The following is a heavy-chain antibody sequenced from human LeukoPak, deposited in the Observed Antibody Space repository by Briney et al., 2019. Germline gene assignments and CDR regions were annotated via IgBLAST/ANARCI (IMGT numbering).Heavy chain of an antibody. Sequence: GGSLRLSCAASGFTFSSYGMHWVRQAPGKGLEWVAVIWYDGSNKYYADSVKGRFTISRDNSKNTLYLQMNSLRAEDTAVYYCASSKDVEVFDYWGQGTLVTVSS. CDR1: GFTFSSYG. V-gene: IGHV3-33*01. CDR2: IWYDGSNK. D-gene: IGHD3-3*01. J-gene: IGHJ4*02. CDR3: ASSKDVEVFDY.